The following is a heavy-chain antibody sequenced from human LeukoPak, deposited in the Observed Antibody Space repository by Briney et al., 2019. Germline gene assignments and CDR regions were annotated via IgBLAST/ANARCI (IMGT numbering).Heavy chain of an antibody. CDR1: GYSISSGYY. V-gene: IGHV4-38-2*02. Sequence: SETLSLTCTVSGYSISSGYYWGWIRQPPGKGLEWIGSIYHSGSTYYNPSLKSRVTISVDTSKNQFSLKLSSVTAADTAVYYCARGGVRVRPLDVWGKGTTVTISS. D-gene: IGHD1-1*01. J-gene: IGHJ6*04. CDR3: ARGGVRVRPLDV. CDR2: IYHSGST.